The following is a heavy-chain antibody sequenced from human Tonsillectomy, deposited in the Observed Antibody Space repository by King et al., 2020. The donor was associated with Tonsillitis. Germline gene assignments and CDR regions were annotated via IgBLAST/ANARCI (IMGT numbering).Heavy chain of an antibody. CDR3: ARGGGYFNEPFDY. Sequence: QLVQSGAEVKKPGESLKISCKGSGYRFHSYWIAGVRQMPGKGLEWMGIIYPRDSDTTYSPSFQGQVTISVDKSINTAYLQWNSLKASDIAIYYCARGGGYFNEPFDYWGQGTVVTVSS. CDR2: IYPRDSDT. J-gene: IGHJ4*02. D-gene: IGHD5-12*01. CDR1: GYRFHSYW. V-gene: IGHV5-51*01.